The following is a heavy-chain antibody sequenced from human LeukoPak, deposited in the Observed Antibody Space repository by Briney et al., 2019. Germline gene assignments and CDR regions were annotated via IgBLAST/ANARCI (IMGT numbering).Heavy chain of an antibody. CDR3: ARVVWFGELFLIDY. Sequence: PSQTLSLTCTVSGGSISSGDYYWSWVRQPPGKGLEWIGYIYYSGSTYYNPSLKSRVTLSVDTSKNQFSLKLSSVTAADTAVYYCARVVWFGELFLIDYWGQGTLVTVSS. V-gene: IGHV4-30-4*01. CDR1: GGSISSGDYY. J-gene: IGHJ4*02. D-gene: IGHD3-10*01. CDR2: IYYSGST.